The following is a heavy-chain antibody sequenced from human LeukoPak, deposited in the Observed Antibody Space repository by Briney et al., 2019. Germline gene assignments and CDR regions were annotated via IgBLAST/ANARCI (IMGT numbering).Heavy chain of an antibody. CDR1: GYTFTSYG. D-gene: IGHD2-2*01. J-gene: IGHJ4*02. CDR2: ISAYNGNT. V-gene: IGHV1-18*01. Sequence: GASVKVSCKASGYTFTSYGISWVRQAPGQGLEWMGWISAYNGNTNYAQKLQGRVTMTTDTSTSTAYMELRSLRSDDTAVYYCARVSCSSTSCYAAYFDYWGQGTLVTVSS. CDR3: ARVSCSSTSCYAAYFDY.